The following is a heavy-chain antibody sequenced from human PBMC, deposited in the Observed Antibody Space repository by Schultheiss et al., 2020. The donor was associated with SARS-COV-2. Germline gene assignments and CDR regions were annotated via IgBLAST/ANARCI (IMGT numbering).Heavy chain of an antibody. CDR1: GFTFSSYS. CDR2: ISSSSSTI. V-gene: IGHV3-48*04. D-gene: IGHD2-15*01. J-gene: IGHJ3*02. Sequence: GGSLRLSCAASGFTFSSYSMNWVRQAPGKGLEWVSYISSSSSTIYYADSVKGRFTISRDNAKNSLYLQMNSLRAEDTAVYYCARDRYCSGGSCHRDSRAFDIWGQGTMVTVSS. CDR3: ARDRYCSGGSCHRDSRAFDI.